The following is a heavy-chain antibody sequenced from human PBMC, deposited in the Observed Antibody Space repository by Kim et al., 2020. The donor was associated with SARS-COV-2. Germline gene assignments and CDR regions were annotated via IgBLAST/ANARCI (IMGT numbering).Heavy chain of an antibody. V-gene: IGHV3-30*18. D-gene: IGHD1-26*01. CDR2: ISYDGSNK. Sequence: GGSLRLSCAASGFTFNTYGMHWVRPAPGKGLEWVAVISYDGSNKYYADSVKGRFTISRDNSKNTLYLQMNSLRIEDTAVYYCAKSFSGSYFGYDYWGQGTLVTVSS. J-gene: IGHJ4*02. CDR1: GFTFNTYG. CDR3: AKSFSGSYFGYDY.